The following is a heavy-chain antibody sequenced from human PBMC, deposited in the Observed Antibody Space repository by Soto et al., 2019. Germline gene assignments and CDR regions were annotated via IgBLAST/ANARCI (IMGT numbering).Heavy chain of an antibody. CDR1: GGSIGGVGYS. CDR2: MYHSGTF. CDR3: ARAQFYSGSGNYNNLMFDA. J-gene: IGHJ5*02. Sequence: SETLSLTCAVSGGSIGGVGYSWGWIRQPPGGGLEWIGYMYHSGTFLKSPSLKTRLTMSLDMSKNQFSLTLNSMTAADTAVYYCARAQFYSGSGNYNNLMFDAWGQGIQVTVSS. V-gene: IGHV4-30-2*01. D-gene: IGHD3-10*01.